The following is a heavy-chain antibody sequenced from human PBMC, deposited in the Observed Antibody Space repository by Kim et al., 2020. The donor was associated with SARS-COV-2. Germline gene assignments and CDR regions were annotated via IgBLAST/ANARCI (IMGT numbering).Heavy chain of an antibody. Sequence: GGSLRLSCSASGFTFSSYAMYWVRQAPGKGLEYVSGISNNGGSTYYADSVKGRFTISRDNSKNTLYLQMSSLRAEDTAVYYCALRGGSSWAIGYWGQGTLVTVSS. D-gene: IGHD6-13*01. V-gene: IGHV3-64D*09. J-gene: IGHJ4*02. CDR3: ALRGGSSWAIGY. CDR1: GFTFSSYA. CDR2: ISNNGGST.